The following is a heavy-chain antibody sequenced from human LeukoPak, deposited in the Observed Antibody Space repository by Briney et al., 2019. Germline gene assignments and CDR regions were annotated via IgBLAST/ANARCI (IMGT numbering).Heavy chain of an antibody. CDR1: GFTFNSFA. J-gene: IGHJ5*02. V-gene: IGHV4-34*08. CDR3: AKSRTTSNFRNWFDP. CDR2: INHSGST. D-gene: IGHD4-11*01. Sequence: GSLRLSCAASGFTFNSFAMSWVRQPPGKGREWIGEINHSGSTNYNPSLKSRVTISVDTSKNQFSLKLSSVTAADTAVYYCAKSRTTSNFRNWFDPWGQGTLVTVSS.